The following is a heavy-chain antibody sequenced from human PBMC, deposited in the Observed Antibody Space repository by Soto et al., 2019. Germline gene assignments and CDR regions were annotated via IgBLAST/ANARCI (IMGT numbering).Heavy chain of an antibody. J-gene: IGHJ4*02. V-gene: IGHV3-74*01. CDR1: GFTFSSYW. CDR2: INNDGSDT. Sequence: PGGSLRLSCEVSGFTFSSYWMHWVRQAPGKGLVWVSHINNDGSDTTYADSVKGRFTISRDNSKNTLYLQMNSLRAEDTAVYYCASRSSGWYFDYWGQGTLVTVSS. CDR3: ASRSSGWYFDY. D-gene: IGHD6-19*01.